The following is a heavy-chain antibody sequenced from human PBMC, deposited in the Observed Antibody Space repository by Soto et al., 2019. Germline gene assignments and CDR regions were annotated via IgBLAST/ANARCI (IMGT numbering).Heavy chain of an antibody. CDR2: ISGSGGST. Sequence: EVQRLEAGGGLVQPGGSLRLSCAASGGTFSSYAMSWVRQAPGKGLEWVSAISGSGGSTYYADSVKGRFTISRDNSMNTLYLQMNSLSAEDTAVYYCEKTLYYYDSSGYQWGQGTLVTVSS. J-gene: IGHJ1*01. CDR3: EKTLYYYDSSGYQ. V-gene: IGHV3-23*01. CDR1: GGTFSSYA. D-gene: IGHD3-22*01.